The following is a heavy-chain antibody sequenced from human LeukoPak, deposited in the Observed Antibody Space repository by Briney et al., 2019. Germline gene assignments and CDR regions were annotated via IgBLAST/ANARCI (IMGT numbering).Heavy chain of an antibody. Sequence: GESLKISCKGSGYSFTSYWIGWVRQMPGKGLEWMGIIYPGDSDTRYSPSFQGQVTISADKSISTAYLQWSSLKASDTAMYYCARLPIAAALSFCYGMDVWGQGTTVTVSS. CDR3: ARLPIAAALSFCYGMDV. D-gene: IGHD6-13*01. CDR1: GYSFTSYW. V-gene: IGHV5-51*01. CDR2: IYPGDSDT. J-gene: IGHJ6*02.